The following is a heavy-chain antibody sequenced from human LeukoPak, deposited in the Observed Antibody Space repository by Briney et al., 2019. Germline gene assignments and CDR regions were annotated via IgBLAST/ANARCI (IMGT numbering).Heavy chain of an antibody. CDR3: ARLTPLYYFDY. V-gene: IGHV4-30-2*03. J-gene: IGHJ4*02. CDR1: GGSISSGGYY. CDR2: IYHSGST. Sequence: SETLSLTCTVSGGSISSGGYYWSWIRQPPGKGLEWIGYIYHSGSTYYNPSLKSRVTISVDTSKNQFSLKLSSVTAADTAVYYCARLTPLYYFDYWGQGTLVTVSS.